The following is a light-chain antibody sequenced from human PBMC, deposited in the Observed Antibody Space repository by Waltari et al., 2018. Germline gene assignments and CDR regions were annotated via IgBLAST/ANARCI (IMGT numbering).Light chain of an antibody. Sequence: DIVLTQSPDSLAVSLGERATISCKSSQTVLYNSNDKNYLAWYQQKPGQPPRLFISWASIRESGVPNRFSGSGSGTDFTLTISSLQAEDVAVYYCQQYYRSRTFGQGTKVEIK. CDR2: WAS. V-gene: IGKV4-1*01. J-gene: IGKJ1*01. CDR1: QTVLYNSNDKNY. CDR3: QQYYRSRT.